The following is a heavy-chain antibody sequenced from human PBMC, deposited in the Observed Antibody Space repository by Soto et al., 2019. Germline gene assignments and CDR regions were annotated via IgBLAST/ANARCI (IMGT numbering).Heavy chain of an antibody. J-gene: IGHJ4*02. CDR3: ARQVQGPKGSGSYFDY. CDR2: IYYSGST. CDR1: GGSISSYY. D-gene: IGHD3-10*01. Sequence: QVQLQESGPGLVKPSETLSLTCTVSGGSISSYYWSWIRQPPGKGLEWIGYIYYSGSTNYNPSLKRRVTISIDPSKNEFPLKQSSVTAAGTAVYYSARQVQGPKGSGSYFDYWGQGTLVTVSS. V-gene: IGHV4-59*08.